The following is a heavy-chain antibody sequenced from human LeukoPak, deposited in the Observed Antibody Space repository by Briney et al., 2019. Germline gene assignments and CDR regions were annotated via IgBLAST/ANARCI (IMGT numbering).Heavy chain of an antibody. J-gene: IGHJ5*02. Sequence: GGSLRLSXAASGFTFSSYSMNWVRQAPGKGVEWVSSISSSSSYIYYADSVKGRFTISRDNAKNSLYLQMNSLRAEDTAVYYCARDGYSTNGVCYGWFDPWGQGTLVTVSS. CDR1: GFTFSSYS. V-gene: IGHV3-21*01. D-gene: IGHD2-8*01. CDR2: ISSSSSYI. CDR3: ARDGYSTNGVCYGWFDP.